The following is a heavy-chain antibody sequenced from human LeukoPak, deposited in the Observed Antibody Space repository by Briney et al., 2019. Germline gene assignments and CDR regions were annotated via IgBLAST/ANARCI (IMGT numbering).Heavy chain of an antibody. D-gene: IGHD3-22*01. CDR2: IYYSGST. Sequence: PSETLSLTCTVSGGSISSYYWSWIRQPPGKGLEWIGYIYYSGSTNYNPSLKSRVTISVDTSKNQFSLKLSSVTAADTAVYYCAIFGRDYDYDSSGYYSDAFAIWGQGTMVTVSS. CDR1: GGSISSYY. V-gene: IGHV4-59*01. J-gene: IGHJ3*02. CDR3: AIFGRDYDYDSSGYYSDAFAI.